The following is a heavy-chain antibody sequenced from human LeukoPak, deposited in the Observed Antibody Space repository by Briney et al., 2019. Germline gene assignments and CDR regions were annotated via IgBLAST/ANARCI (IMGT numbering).Heavy chain of an antibody. CDR1: GGTFSSYA. D-gene: IGHD2-2*01. CDR2: IIPIFGTA. J-gene: IGHJ4*02. Sequence: ASVKVSCKASGGTFSSYAISWVRQAPGQGLEWMGGIIPIFGTANYAQKFQGRVTITTDESTSTAYMELSSLRSEDTAVYYCARIGYCSSTSCYGPLDYWGQGTLVTVSS. CDR3: ARIGYCSSTSCYGPLDY. V-gene: IGHV1-69*05.